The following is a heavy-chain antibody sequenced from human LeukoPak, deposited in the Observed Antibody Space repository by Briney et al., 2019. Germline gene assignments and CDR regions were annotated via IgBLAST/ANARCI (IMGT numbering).Heavy chain of an antibody. J-gene: IGHJ4*02. CDR2: IYSGGTT. CDR1: GFTVSSNY. V-gene: IGHV3-66*01. D-gene: IGHD4-17*01. CDR3: ARGIGYGDYPFDC. Sequence: GGSLRLSCAASGFTVSSNYMSWVRQAPGKGLEWVSVIYSGGTTYYADSVKGRYTISRDTSNNTLYLQINNVRAEDTAVYYCARGIGYGDYPFDCWGQGTLVTVSP.